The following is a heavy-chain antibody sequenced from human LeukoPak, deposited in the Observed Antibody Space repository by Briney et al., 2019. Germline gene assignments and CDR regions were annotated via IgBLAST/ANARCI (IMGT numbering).Heavy chain of an antibody. D-gene: IGHD3-22*01. J-gene: IGHJ2*01. CDR2: IKQDGSEE. CDR1: GFTFSNYW. Sequence: GGSLRLSCAASGFTFSNYWMTWVRQAPRKGLEWVGNIKQDGSEEYYVDSVKDRFTISRDNAKNSLFLQMNSLRAEDTAVYYCARGPHDSSGYYLTLWGRGTPVTVSS. V-gene: IGHV3-7*01. CDR3: ARGPHDSSGYYLTL.